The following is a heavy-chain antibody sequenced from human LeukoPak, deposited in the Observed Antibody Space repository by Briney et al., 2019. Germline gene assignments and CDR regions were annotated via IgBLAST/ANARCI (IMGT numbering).Heavy chain of an antibody. D-gene: IGHD3-3*01. Sequence: GGSLRLSCAASGFTFSNYAMSWVRQAPGKGLEWVSGISGSGGSKYYSDSVKGRFTISRDSSKNTLSLQMNSLRAEDTAVYYCASFWSGHLCDYGGLSTLVIGSS. CDR1: GFTFSNYA. CDR2: ISGSGGSK. V-gene: IGHV3-23*01. CDR3: ASFWSGHLCDY. J-gene: IGHJ4*02.